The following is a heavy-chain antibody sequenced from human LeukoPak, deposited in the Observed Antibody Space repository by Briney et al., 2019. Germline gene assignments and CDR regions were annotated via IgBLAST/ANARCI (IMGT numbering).Heavy chain of an antibody. J-gene: IGHJ5*02. Sequence: SGTLSLTCAVSGGSISSSHWWSWVRQPPGKGLEWIGEIYHSGSTNYNPSLKSRITISVDKSKNQVFLRLNSVAAADTALYYCARAQEGCSRASCYLEPWGQGTLVTVSS. CDR2: IYHSGST. D-gene: IGHD2-2*01. V-gene: IGHV4-4*02. CDR3: ARAQEGCSRASCYLEP. CDR1: GGSISSSHW.